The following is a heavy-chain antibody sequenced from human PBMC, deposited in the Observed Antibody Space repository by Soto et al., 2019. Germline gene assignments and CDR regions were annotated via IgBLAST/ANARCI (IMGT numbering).Heavy chain of an antibody. V-gene: IGHV3-74*01. CDR3: ARDSAIMVRGVRYYYYGMDV. D-gene: IGHD3-10*01. J-gene: IGHJ6*02. CDR2: INSDGSSA. CDR1: GFTFSSYW. Sequence: GGSLRLSCAASGFTFSSYWMHWVRQAPGKGLVWVSRINSDGSSASYADSVKGRFTISRDNAKNTLYLQMSSLRAEDTAVYYCARDSAIMVRGVRYYYYGMDVWGQGTTVTVSS.